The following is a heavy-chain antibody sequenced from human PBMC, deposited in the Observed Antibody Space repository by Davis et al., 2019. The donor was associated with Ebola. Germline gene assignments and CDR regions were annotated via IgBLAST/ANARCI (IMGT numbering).Heavy chain of an antibody. V-gene: IGHV3-7*01. J-gene: IGHJ4*02. CDR1: GFTFSSYA. CDR2: IKQDGSEK. Sequence: PGGSLRLSCAASGFTFSSYAMSWVRQAPGKGLEWVANIKQDGSEKYYVDSVKGRFTISRDNAKNSLYLQMNSLRAEDTAVYYCARQSSSWNYWGQGTLVTVSS. CDR3: ARQSSSWNY. D-gene: IGHD6-13*01.